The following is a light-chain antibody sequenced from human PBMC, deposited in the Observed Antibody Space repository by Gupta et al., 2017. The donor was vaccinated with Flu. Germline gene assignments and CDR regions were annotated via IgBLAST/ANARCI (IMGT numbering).Light chain of an antibody. Sequence: ATLFLPPRERATLSCGARQSIGSRYVGWYQQTPGQAPMLLIYSVLGRDTGVPERFSGSGSGTDFTLTISRLEPEDFAVYYCLQDASSPWTFGQGTKLEIK. CDR2: SVL. J-gene: IGKJ1*01. V-gene: IGKV3-20*01. CDR1: QSIGSRY. CDR3: LQDASSPWT.